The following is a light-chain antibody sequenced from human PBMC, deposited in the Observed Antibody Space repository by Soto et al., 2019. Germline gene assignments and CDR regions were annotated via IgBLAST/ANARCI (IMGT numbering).Light chain of an antibody. V-gene: IGKV1-9*01. CDR1: QGINSY. CDR2: AAS. J-gene: IGKJ4*01. CDR3: QQLNSYPLT. Sequence: DIQLTQSPSFLSASVGDRVTITCRASQGINSYLAWYQEEPGKAPKLLIYAASTLQSAVPSRFSGSGSGTEFTLTISSLHPEDFATYYCQQLNSYPLTFGGVTKVEI.